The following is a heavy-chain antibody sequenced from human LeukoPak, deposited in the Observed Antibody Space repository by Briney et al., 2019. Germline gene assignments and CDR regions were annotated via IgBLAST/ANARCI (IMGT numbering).Heavy chain of an antibody. V-gene: IGHV3-48*01. CDR3: ARDYLDYQSTGSYNVD. CDR2: ISSSSSTI. D-gene: IGHD3-22*01. CDR1: GFTFSSYS. Sequence: PGGSLRLSCAASGFTFSSYSMNWVRQAPGKGLEWVSYISSSSSTIYYADSVKGRFTISRDNAKNSLFLQMNSLRAEDTAIYYCARDYLDYQSTGSYNVDWGQGTLVTVSS. J-gene: IGHJ4*02.